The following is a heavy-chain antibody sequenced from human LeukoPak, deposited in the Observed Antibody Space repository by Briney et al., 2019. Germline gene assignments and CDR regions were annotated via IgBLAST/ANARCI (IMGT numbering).Heavy chain of an antibody. V-gene: IGHV4-59*01. Sequence: SETLSLTCIVSGGSISSYYWSWIRQPPGKGLEWIGYIYYSGSTNYNPSLKSRVTISVDTSKNQFSLKLSSVTAADTAVYYCARDLPVGAIGDWGQGTLVTVSS. J-gene: IGHJ4*02. CDR2: IYYSGST. CDR3: ARDLPVGAIGD. CDR1: GGSISSYY. D-gene: IGHD1-26*01.